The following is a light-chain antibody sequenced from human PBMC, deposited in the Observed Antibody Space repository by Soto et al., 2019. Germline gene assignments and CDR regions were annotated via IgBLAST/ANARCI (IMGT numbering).Light chain of an antibody. CDR1: SSDVGGYNY. J-gene: IGLJ1*01. Sequence: QSALTHPASVSGSPGQSITISCTGTSSDVGGYNYVSWYQQHPGKAPKFMIYDVSNRPSGVSNRFSGSKSGHTASLTISGLQAADEADYYCCSYTTSNTRQIVFGTGT. CDR2: DVS. V-gene: IGLV2-14*01. CDR3: CSYTTSNTRQIV.